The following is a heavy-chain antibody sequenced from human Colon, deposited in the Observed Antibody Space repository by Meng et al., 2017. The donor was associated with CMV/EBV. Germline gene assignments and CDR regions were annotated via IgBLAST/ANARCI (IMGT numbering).Heavy chain of an antibody. CDR2: IYWDDDK. CDR1: GFSLNTYEVG. V-gene: IGHV2-5*02. D-gene: IGHD2-2*01. Sequence: QITLKESGPTLVKPTQTLTLTCTFSGFSLNTYEVGVGWFRQPPGKAPEWLALIYWDDDKRYRSSLGNRLTLTHDASKNQVVLTTTDMDPVDTATYYCAHKSLPAAFFDYWSQGTLVTVSS. CDR3: AHKSLPAAFFDY. J-gene: IGHJ4*02.